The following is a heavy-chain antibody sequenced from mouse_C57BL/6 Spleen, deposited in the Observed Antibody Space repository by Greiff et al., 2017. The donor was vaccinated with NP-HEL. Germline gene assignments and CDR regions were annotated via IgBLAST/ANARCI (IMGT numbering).Heavy chain of an antibody. CDR2: INPYNGGT. CDR1: GYTFTDYY. D-gene: IGHD2-2*01. J-gene: IGHJ4*01. Sequence: EVQLQQSGPVLVKPGASVKMSCKASGYTFTDYYMNWVKQSHGKSLEWIGVINPYNGGTSYNQKFKGKATLTVDKSSSTAYMELNSLTSEDSAVYYCARSTRVTTGAMDYWGQGNSVTVSS. V-gene: IGHV1-19*01. CDR3: ARSTRVTTGAMDY.